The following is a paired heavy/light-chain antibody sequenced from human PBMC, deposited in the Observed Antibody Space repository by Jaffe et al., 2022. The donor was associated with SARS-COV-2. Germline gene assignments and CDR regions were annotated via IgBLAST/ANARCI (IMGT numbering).Light chain of an antibody. V-gene: IGKV3-20*01. CDR2: GAT. CDR1: PSVGSHY. CDR3: QQFGTSPYT. Sequence: EIVLTQSPGTLSLSPGERATLSCRPSPSVGSHYLGWYQQKPGQAPRLLVYGATSRAPGIPDRFSGGVSETDFTLTITRLEPEDFAVYYCQQFGTSPYTFGQGTRLEIK. J-gene: IGKJ2*01.
Heavy chain of an antibody. CDR1: GFNFDDHA. V-gene: IGHV3-9*01. CDR2: IAWNNVII. CDR3: GKALVGPTTPLDS. D-gene: IGHD1-26*01. J-gene: IGHJ4*02. Sequence: EVHLVESGGGLVQPGRSLRLSCVASGFNFDDHAMHWVRQAPGKDLEWVSGIAWNNVIIGYADSVKGRFTISRDNTKNSIYLQMNSLRLEDTAFYFCGKALVGPTTPLDSWGQGTLVAVSS.